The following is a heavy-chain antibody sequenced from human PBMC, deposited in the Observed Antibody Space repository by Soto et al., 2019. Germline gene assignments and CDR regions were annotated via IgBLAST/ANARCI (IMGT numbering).Heavy chain of an antibody. CDR1: GGSFHGYY. CDR2: INHSGSA. V-gene: IGHV4-34*01. D-gene: IGHD3-10*01. Sequence: SETLSLTCAVDGGSFHGYYWSWIRQPPGKGLEWIGEINHSGSANYNPTFKSRVSISGDTSKNQLSRHMTAVTAADRAGDYCGTGPLAGYYDSGTFYSTVSGGQGNLVPVPT. CDR3: GTGPLAGYYDSGTFYSTVS. J-gene: IGHJ4*02.